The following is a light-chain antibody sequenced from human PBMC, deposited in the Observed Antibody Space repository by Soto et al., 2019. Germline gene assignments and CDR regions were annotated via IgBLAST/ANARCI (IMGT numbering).Light chain of an antibody. CDR2: DAS. CDR3: QQRTTWPPWT. CDR1: QSVSSY. J-gene: IGKJ1*01. Sequence: EIVLTQSPATLSLSPGERATLSCRASQSVSSYLAWYQQKPGQAPRLLIYDASNRATGIPARFSGSGSGTDFTLTISGLEPEDFAVYYCQQRTTWPPWTFGQGTKVDIK. V-gene: IGKV3-11*01.